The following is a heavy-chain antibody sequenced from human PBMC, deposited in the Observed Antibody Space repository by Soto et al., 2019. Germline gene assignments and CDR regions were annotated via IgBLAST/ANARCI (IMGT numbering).Heavy chain of an antibody. CDR1: GFTFDDHA. D-gene: IGHD1-26*01. CDR2: ISWNGAFI. Sequence: EVQLVESGGGLVQPGRSLLLSCVASGFTFDDHAMHWVRQAPGKGLEWVSDISWNGAFIGYAESVKGRFNISRDNANNSLYMQMNSVRVEDTALYYCVTDRSLGGPQGYYGMEVCGKGTTVTVS. V-gene: IGHV3-9*01. CDR3: VTDRSLGGPQGYYGMEV. J-gene: IGHJ6*04.